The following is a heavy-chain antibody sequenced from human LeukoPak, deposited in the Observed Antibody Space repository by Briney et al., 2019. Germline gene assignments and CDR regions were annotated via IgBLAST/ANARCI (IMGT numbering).Heavy chain of an antibody. J-gene: IGHJ6*02. CDR1: GYSISSGYY. V-gene: IGHV4-38-2*02. D-gene: IGHD1-26*01. Sequence: SETLSLTCTVSGYSISSGYYWGWVRQPPGKGLEWIGSINHSGNSYFNPSLKSRVTISVDTSKNQFSLNLSSVTAADTAVYYCVRDWELLRYGMDVWGQGTTVTVSS. CDR3: VRDWELLRYGMDV. CDR2: INHSGNS.